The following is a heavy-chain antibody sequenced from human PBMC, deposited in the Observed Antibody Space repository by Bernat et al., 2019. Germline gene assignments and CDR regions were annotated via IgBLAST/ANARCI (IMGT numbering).Heavy chain of an antibody. CDR3: ASSTVTTYFWVNAFDI. CDR1: GFTFSDYY. J-gene: IGHJ3*02. D-gene: IGHD4-17*01. Sequence: QVQLVESGGGLVKPGGSLRLSCAASGFTFSDYYMSWIRQAPGKGLEWVSYISSSGSTIYYADSVKGRFTISRDNAKNSLYLQMNSLRAEDTVVYYCASSTVTTYFWVNAFDIWGQGTMVTVSS. CDR2: ISSSGSTI. V-gene: IGHV3-11*01.